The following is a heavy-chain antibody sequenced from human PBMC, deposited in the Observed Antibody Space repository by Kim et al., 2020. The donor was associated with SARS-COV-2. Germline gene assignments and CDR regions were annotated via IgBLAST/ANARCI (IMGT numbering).Heavy chain of an antibody. CDR3: AREAQRNYDFWSGPDG. CDR1: GFTFSSYG. D-gene: IGHD3-3*01. Sequence: GGSLRLSCAASGFTFSSYGMHWVRQAPGKGLEWVAVIWYDGSNKYYADSVKGRFTISRDNSKNTLYLQMNSLRAEDTAVYYCAREAQRNYDFWSGPDGWGQGTLVTVSS. J-gene: IGHJ4*02. CDR2: IWYDGSNK. V-gene: IGHV3-33*01.